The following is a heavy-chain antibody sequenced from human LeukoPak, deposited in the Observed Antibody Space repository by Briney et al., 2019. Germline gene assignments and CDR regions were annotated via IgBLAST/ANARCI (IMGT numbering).Heavy chain of an antibody. CDR3: ARGGGLYCSSTSCSIDY. CDR1: GGSISSYY. CDR2: IEYSVST. J-gene: IGHJ4*02. Sequence: SETLSLTCTVYGGSISSYYWSWVRQPRGKGLEWLGYIEYSVSTNYNPSLKTRVTISVETSKNQFSLKLSSVTAADTAVYYCARGGGLYCSSTSCSIDYWGQGTVVTVSS. V-gene: IGHV4-59*01. D-gene: IGHD2-2*01.